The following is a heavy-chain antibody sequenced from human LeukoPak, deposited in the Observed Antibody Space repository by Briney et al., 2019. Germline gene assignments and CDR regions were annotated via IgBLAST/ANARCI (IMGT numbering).Heavy chain of an antibody. CDR2: IYSGGST. D-gene: IGHD3-3*01. J-gene: IGHJ4*02. V-gene: IGHV3-53*01. Sequence: QSGGSLRLSCAASGFTVSSYYMSWVRQAPGKGLEWVSVIYSGGSTYYADSVKGRFTISRDNSKNTLYLQMNSLRAEDTAVYYCAGPHYDFWRGFYSFDYWGQGTLVTVSP. CDR3: AGPHYDFWRGFYSFDY. CDR1: GFTVSSYY.